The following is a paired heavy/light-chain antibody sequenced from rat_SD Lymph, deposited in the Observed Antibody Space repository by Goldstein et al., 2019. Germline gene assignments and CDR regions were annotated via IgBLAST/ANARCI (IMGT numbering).Heavy chain of an antibody. V-gene: IGHV9-4*01. Sequence: QIQLVQSGPELKKPGESVKISCKASGYTFTDYAMHWVKQAPGKGLKWMGWINTYTGKPTYADDFKGRFVFSLEASASTANLQISNLKNEDTATYFCARLRGGPSEDYFDYWGQGVMVTVSS. J-gene: IGHJ2*01. CDR2: INTYTGKP. CDR1: GYTFTDYA. D-gene: IGHD1-11*01. CDR3: ARLRGGPSEDYFDY.
Light chain of an antibody. CDR3: MQFTHYPFT. V-gene: IGKV2S20*01. CDR1: QSLLHSNGNTY. CDR2: LVS. J-gene: IGKJ4*01. Sequence: DVVLTQTPPTLLATIGQSVSISCRSSQSLLHSNGNTYLNWLLQRTGQSPQPLIYLVSKLESGVPNRFSGSGSGTDFTLKISGVEAEDLGVYYCMQFTHYPFTFGSGTKLEIK.